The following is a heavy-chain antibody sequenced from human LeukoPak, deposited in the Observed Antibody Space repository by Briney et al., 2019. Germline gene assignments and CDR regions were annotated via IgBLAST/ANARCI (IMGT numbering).Heavy chain of an antibody. CDR2: IYYSGST. Sequence: PSETLSLTCTVSGGSISSYYWSWIRQPPGKGLEWIGYIYYSGSTDYSPSLKSRVTISVDTSKNQFSLKLSSVTAADTAVYYCARVLKGGYDWSCAFDIWGQGTMVTVSS. CDR3: ARVLKGGYDWSCAFDI. D-gene: IGHD5-12*01. J-gene: IGHJ3*02. CDR1: GGSISSYY. V-gene: IGHV4-59*01.